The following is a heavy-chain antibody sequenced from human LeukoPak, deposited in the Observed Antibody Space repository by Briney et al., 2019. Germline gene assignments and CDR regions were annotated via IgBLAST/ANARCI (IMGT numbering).Heavy chain of an antibody. CDR2: ISYDGSNK. CDR1: GFTFSSYG. V-gene: IGHV3-30*18. CDR3: AKARSGGYNWFDS. Sequence: GRSLRLSCAASGFTFSSYGMHWVRQAPGKGLEWVAVISYDGSNKYYADSVKGRFTISRDNSKNTLYLQMNSLRAEDTAVYYCAKARSGGYNWFDSWGQGTLVTVSS. J-gene: IGHJ5*01. D-gene: IGHD3-3*01.